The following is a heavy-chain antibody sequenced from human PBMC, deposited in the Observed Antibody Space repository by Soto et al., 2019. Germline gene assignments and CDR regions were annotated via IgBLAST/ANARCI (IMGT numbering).Heavy chain of an antibody. D-gene: IGHD6-13*01. V-gene: IGHV4-39*01. Sequence: QLQLQESGPGLVKPSETLSLTCTVSGGSISSSSYYWGWIRQPPGKGLEWIGSIYYSGSTYYNPSLKSRVTISVDTSKNRFSLKLSSVTAADTAVYYCARLPHFPGIAAAVNWFDPWGQGTLVTVSS. J-gene: IGHJ5*02. CDR1: GGSISSSSYY. CDR2: IYYSGST. CDR3: ARLPHFPGIAAAVNWFDP.